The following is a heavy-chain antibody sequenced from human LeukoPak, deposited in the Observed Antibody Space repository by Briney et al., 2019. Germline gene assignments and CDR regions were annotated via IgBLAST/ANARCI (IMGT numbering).Heavy chain of an antibody. CDR2: IKKDGSEK. V-gene: IGHV3-7*01. D-gene: IGHD5-18*01. Sequence: PGGSLRLSCAASGFTFSSYWMSWVRQAPGKGLEWVANIKKDGSEKYYVDSVKGRFTISRDNAKTSLYLQMNSLRAGDTAVYYCARYLSGIAGYTYGRGIDYWGQGTLVTVSS. CDR3: ARYLSGIAGYTYGRGIDY. J-gene: IGHJ4*02. CDR1: GFTFSSYW.